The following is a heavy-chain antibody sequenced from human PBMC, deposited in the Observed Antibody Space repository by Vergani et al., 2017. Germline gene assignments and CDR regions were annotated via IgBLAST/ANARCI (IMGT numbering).Heavy chain of an antibody. Sequence: EVQLVESGGGLVQPGGSLRLSCSASGFTFSSYWMSWVRQAPGKGLEWVANIKQDGSEKYYVDSVKGRFTISRDNAKNSLYLQMNSLRAEDTAVYYCARDPELLWFGGIDYWGQGTLVTGSS. D-gene: IGHD3-10*01. CDR2: IKQDGSEK. J-gene: IGHJ4*02. V-gene: IGHV3-7*03. CDR3: ARDPELLWFGGIDY. CDR1: GFTFSSYW.